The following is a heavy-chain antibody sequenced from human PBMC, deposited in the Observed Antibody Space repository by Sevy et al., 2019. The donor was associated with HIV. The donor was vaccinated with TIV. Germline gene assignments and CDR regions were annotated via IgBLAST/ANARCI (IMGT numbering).Heavy chain of an antibody. Sequence: GGSLRLSCAASGFTFSDYYMNWVRQAPGKGLEWVSSISGRSSYIHYADSVRGRFTISRDNAKNSLYLQMNSLRVDDTAVYFCARDGGCSSTSCHLYFDSWGQGALVTVSS. CDR1: GFTFSDYY. J-gene: IGHJ4*02. D-gene: IGHD2-2*01. CDR2: ISGRSSYI. CDR3: ARDGGCSSTSCHLYFDS. V-gene: IGHV3-21*01.